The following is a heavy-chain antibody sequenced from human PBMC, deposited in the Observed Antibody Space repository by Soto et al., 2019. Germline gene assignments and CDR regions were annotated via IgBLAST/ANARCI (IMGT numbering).Heavy chain of an antibody. D-gene: IGHD3-3*01. Sequence: GGSLRLSCAASGFAFSRYTMHWVLQAPCKGLEWVSVIAYDGSYKYYADSVKGRFTISRDNSKNSLYLQMNSLRDEDTAVYYCARDRYSYYDFWSGSLPYYYYGMDVWGQGTTVTVSS. CDR1: GFAFSRYT. CDR2: IAYDGSYK. CDR3: ARDRYSYYDFWSGSLPYYYYGMDV. J-gene: IGHJ6*02. V-gene: IGHV3-30-3*01.